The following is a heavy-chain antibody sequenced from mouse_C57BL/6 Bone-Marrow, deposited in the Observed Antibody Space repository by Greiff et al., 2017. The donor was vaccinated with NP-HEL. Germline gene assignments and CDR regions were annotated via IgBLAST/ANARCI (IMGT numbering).Heavy chain of an antibody. J-gene: IGHJ2*01. CDR3: ARHALDY. Sequence: DVMLVESGGGLVQPGGSLKLSRAASGFTFSDYYMYWVRQTPEKRLEWVAYISNGGGSTYYPDTVKGRFTISRDNAKNTLYLQMSRLKSEDTAMYYCARHALDYWGQGTTLTVSS. CDR1: GFTFSDYY. CDR2: ISNGGGST. V-gene: IGHV5-12*01.